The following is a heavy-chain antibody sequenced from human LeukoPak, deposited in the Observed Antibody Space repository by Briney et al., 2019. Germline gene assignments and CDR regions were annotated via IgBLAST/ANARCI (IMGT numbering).Heavy chain of an antibody. V-gene: IGHV1-2*02. Sequence: GASVKVSCKASGYTFTGYYMHWVRQAPGQGLEWMGWINPNSGGTNYAQKFQGRVTMTRDTSISTAYMELSRLRSDDTAVYYCARDKTVYGDYGNWFDPWGQGTLVTVSS. CDR2: INPNSGGT. CDR3: ARDKTVYGDYGNWFDP. J-gene: IGHJ5*02. D-gene: IGHD4-17*01. CDR1: GYTFTGYY.